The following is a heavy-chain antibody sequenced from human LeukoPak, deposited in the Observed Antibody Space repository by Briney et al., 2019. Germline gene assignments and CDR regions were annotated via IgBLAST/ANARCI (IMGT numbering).Heavy chain of an antibody. V-gene: IGHV4-59*01. CDR3: ARGATIWFDP. Sequence: PSETLSLTCTVSGGSISTYYSSWIRQPPGKGLEWIGYIYYSGSTYYNPSLKSRVTILVATSKNQFSLKLSSVTAADTAVYFCARGATIWFDPWGQGTLVTVSS. CDR2: IYYSGST. CDR1: GGSISTYY. J-gene: IGHJ5*02.